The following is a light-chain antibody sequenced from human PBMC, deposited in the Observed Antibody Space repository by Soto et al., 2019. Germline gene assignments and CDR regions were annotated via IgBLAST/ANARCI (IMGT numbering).Light chain of an antibody. CDR2: DVT. V-gene: IGLV2-14*01. CDR3: GSITRSSTSV. CDR1: SSDVGGFEY. Sequence: QSVLSQPSSVSGSPGQSITISCTGTSSDVGGFEYVSWYQHQPGKAPKLIIYDVTKRPSGVSNRFSGYKYGNTASLTISGIQAEDEGDYYCGSITRSSTSVFGTGTKVTV. J-gene: IGLJ1*01.